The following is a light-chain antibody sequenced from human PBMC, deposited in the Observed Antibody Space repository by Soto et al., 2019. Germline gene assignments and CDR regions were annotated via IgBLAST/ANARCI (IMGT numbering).Light chain of an antibody. CDR3: SSYTSSSPYV. J-gene: IGLJ1*01. Sequence: QPPLTHPASVSVSPGQSITISCTGTSRDGGGYNYFSWYQQHPDKAPKLMIYEVRNRPSGVSNRSSGSKSGNTASLPISGLLAEDEADYYCSSYTSSSPYVFGTGTKVPVL. V-gene: IGLV2-14*01. CDR1: SRDGGGYNY. CDR2: EVR.